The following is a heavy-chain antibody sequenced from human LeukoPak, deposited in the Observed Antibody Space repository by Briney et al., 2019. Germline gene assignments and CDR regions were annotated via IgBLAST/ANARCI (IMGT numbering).Heavy chain of an antibody. J-gene: IGHJ4*02. V-gene: IGHV3-23*01. Sequence: GRSLRLSCAASGFTFSNYAMSWVRQAPGKGLEWVSAISGGAHSTYYADSVKGRFTISRDNSKNTLYLQMNSLKTEDTAVYYCTTAITMIVVTDYRGQGTLVTVSS. D-gene: IGHD3-22*01. CDR1: GFTFSNYA. CDR3: TTAITMIVVTDY. CDR2: ISGGAHST.